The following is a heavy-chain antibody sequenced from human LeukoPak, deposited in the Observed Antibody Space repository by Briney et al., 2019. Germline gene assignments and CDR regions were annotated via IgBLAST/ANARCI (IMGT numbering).Heavy chain of an antibody. D-gene: IGHD3-22*01. CDR1: GSSFTSYW. CDR3: ARRRYYYDSSGYYYDLFDY. J-gene: IGHJ4*02. Sequence: GESLKISCKGSGSSFTSYWIGWVRQMPGKGLEWMGIIYPGDSDTRYSRSFQGQVTISADKSISTAYLQWSSLKASDTAMYYCARRRYYYDSSGYYYDLFDYWGQGTLVTVSS. V-gene: IGHV5-51*01. CDR2: IYPGDSDT.